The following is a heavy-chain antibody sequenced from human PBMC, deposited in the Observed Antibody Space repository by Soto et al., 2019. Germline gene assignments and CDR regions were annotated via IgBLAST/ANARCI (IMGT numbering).Heavy chain of an antibody. V-gene: IGHV1-18*01. CDR2: ISTYNENT. CDR3: AREGFCSSGSCALYFHDFFGMDV. J-gene: IGHJ6*02. CDR1: GYSFSRYG. Sequence: ASVKVSCKASGYSFSRYGISWVRQAPGQGLEWMGWISTYNENTKYAQKFQGRVTMTTDTSTSTAYMELRSLTSDDTAMYYCAREGFCSSGSCALYFHDFFGMDVWGQGTTVTVSS. D-gene: IGHD2-15*01.